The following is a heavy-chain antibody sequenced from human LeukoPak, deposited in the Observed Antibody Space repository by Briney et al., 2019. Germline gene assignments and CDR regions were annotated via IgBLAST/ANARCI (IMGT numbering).Heavy chain of an antibody. V-gene: IGHV3-15*01. CDR1: GFTFSNAW. J-gene: IGHJ3*02. CDR3: KSGYDPRRNAFDI. Sequence: GGSLRLSCAASGFTFSNAWMSWVRQAPGKGLEWVGRIKSKTDGGTTDYAAPVKGRFTISRDDSKNTLYLQMNCLKTEDTAVYYCKSGYDPRRNAFDIWGQGTMVTVSS. CDR2: IKSKTDGGTT. D-gene: IGHD5-12*01.